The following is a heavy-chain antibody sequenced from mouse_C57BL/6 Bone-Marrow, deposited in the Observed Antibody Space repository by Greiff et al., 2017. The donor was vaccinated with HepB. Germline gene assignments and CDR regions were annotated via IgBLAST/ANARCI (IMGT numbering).Heavy chain of an antibody. Sequence: VQLQQSGAELVRPGTSVKMSCKASGYTFTNYWIGWAKQRPGHGLEWIGDIYPGSGSTNYNEKFKSKATLTVDTSSSTAYMQLSSLTSEDSAVYYCARKELLRGAWFAYWGQGTLVTVSA. J-gene: IGHJ3*01. CDR3: ARKELLRGAWFAY. D-gene: IGHD1-1*01. V-gene: IGHV1-63*01. CDR1: GYTFTNYW. CDR2: IYPGSGST.